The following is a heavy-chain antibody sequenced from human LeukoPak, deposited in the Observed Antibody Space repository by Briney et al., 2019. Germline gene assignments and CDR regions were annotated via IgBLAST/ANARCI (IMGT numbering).Heavy chain of an antibody. J-gene: IGHJ6*03. CDR3: ARDLLLWFGELSNYYYYMDV. CDR2: ISAYNGNT. CDR1: GYTFTSYG. Sequence: ASVKVSCKASGYTFTSYGISWVRQAPGQGLEWMGWISAYNGNTNYAQKLQGRVTMTTDTSTSTAYMELRSLRSDDTAVYYCARDLLLWFGELSNYYYYMDVWGKGTTVTVSS. V-gene: IGHV1-18*01. D-gene: IGHD3-10*01.